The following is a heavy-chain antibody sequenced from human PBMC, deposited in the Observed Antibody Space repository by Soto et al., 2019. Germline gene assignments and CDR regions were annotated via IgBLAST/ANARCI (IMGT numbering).Heavy chain of an antibody. CDR3: ATSPYSDFWSGRKPSYIDF. Sequence: PGGSLRLSCAASGVIFSGYAMHWVRRAPGKGLDWVAVISYDGSTEYYADSVKGRFTISRDNSKNTLYLQMNSLRAEDTAVYYCATSPYSDFWSGRKPSYIDFPGQGTLVTVSS. CDR1: GVIFSGYA. CDR2: ISYDGSTE. J-gene: IGHJ4*02. V-gene: IGHV3-30-3*01. D-gene: IGHD3-3*01.